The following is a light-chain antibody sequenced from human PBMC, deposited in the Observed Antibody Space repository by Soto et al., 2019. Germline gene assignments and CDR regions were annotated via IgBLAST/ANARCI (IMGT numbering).Light chain of an antibody. CDR2: GAS. J-gene: IGKJ1*01. V-gene: IGKV1-27*01. CDR3: QKYDSAPWT. Sequence: EIQMTQSPSSLSASVGDRVTITCRASQGISNYLAWYQQKPGKVPKLLIYGASTLQSGVPSRLSGSGSGTDFTLIINSLQPEDVATYYCQKYDSAPWTFGQGTKVKIK. CDR1: QGISNY.